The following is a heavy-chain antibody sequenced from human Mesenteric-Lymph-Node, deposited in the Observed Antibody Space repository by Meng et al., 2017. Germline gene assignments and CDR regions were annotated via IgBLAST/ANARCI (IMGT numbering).Heavy chain of an antibody. CDR3: TTVSTNYDSSGYFENYYYYYGMDV. Sequence: GESLKISCAASGFTFSNAWMSWVRQAPGKGLEWVGRIKSKTDGGTTDYAAPVKGRFTISRDDSKNTLYLQMNSLKTEDTAVYYCTTVSTNYDSSGYFENYYYYYGMDVWGQGTTVTFSS. CDR1: GFTFSNAW. V-gene: IGHV3-15*01. D-gene: IGHD3-22*01. J-gene: IGHJ6*02. CDR2: IKSKTDGGTT.